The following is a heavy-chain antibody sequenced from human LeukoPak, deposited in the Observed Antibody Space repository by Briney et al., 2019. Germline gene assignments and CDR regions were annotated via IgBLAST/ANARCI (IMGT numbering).Heavy chain of an antibody. CDR1: GYTFTSYA. J-gene: IGHJ4*02. Sequence: ASVKVSCKASGYTFTSYAMHWVRQAPGQRLEWMGWINAGNGNTKYSQKFQGRVTITRDTSASTAYMELSSLRSEDTAVYYCARVDSGYSSGWSADYWGQGTLVTVSS. D-gene: IGHD6-19*01. V-gene: IGHV1-3*01. CDR2: INAGNGNT. CDR3: ARVDSGYSSGWSADY.